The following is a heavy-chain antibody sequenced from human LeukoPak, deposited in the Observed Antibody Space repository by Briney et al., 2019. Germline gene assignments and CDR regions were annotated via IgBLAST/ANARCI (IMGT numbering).Heavy chain of an antibody. D-gene: IGHD4/OR15-4a*01. V-gene: IGHV3-7*01. CDR1: GFTFTTYW. CDR2: INQGGSEK. J-gene: IGHJ4*02. CDR3: ARDYGGTLDY. Sequence: PGGSLRLSCAASGFTFTTYWMSWVRQAPGKGLEWVANINQGGSEKYYVDSVKGRFTISRDNAKNFLYLQMNSLRDDDTAVYYCARDYGGTLDYWGQGTLVTVSS.